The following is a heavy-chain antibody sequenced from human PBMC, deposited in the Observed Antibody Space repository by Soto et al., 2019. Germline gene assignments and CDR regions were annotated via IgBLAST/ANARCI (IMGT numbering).Heavy chain of an antibody. CDR3: AKAYYPNYYYGMDV. CDR1: GFTFSSHG. Sequence: LRLSCAASGFTFSSHGMHWVRQAPGKGREGVAVISYDGSNKYYADSVKGRFTISRDNSKNTLYLQMNSLRAEDTAVYYCAKAYYPNYYYGMDVWGQGTTVTVS. CDR2: ISYDGSNK. D-gene: IGHD3-10*01. J-gene: IGHJ6*02. V-gene: IGHV3-30*18.